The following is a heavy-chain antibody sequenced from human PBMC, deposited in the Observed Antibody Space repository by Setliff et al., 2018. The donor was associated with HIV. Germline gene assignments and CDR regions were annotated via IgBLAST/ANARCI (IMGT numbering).Heavy chain of an antibody. CDR1: GYSISSGYY. D-gene: IGHD2-8*01. V-gene: IGHV4-38-2*02. Sequence: LSLTCAVSGYSISSGYYWGWIRQPPGKGLDGIGSIYYSGSTYYNPSLKSRVTISVDTSKNQFSPKLSSVTAADTAVYYCARDLMAPDRYFDYWGQGTLVTVSS. CDR2: IYYSGST. CDR3: ARDLMAPDRYFDY. J-gene: IGHJ4*02.